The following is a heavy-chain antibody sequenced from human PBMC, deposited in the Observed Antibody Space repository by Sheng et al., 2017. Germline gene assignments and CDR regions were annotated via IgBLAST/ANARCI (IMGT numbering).Heavy chain of an antibody. D-gene: IGHD1-1*01. CDR3: AAGGWNLISGYYGMDV. CDR1: GFTFTSSA. J-gene: IGHJ6*02. V-gene: IGHV1-58*03. Sequence: QMQLVQSGPEVKKPGTSVKVSCKASGFTFTSSAVQWVRQARGQRLEWIGWIVVGSGNTNYAQKFQERVTITRDMSTSTAYMELSSLRSEDTAVYYCAAGGWNLISGYYGMDVWGQGT. CDR2: IVVGSGNT.